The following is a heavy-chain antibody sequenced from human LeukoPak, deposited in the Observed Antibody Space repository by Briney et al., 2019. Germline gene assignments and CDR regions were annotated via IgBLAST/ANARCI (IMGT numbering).Heavy chain of an antibody. D-gene: IGHD5-18*01. Sequence: GASVKVSCKASGGTFSSYAISWVRQAPGQGLEWMGGIIPILGTANYAQKFQGRVTITTDESTSTAYMELSSLRSEDTAVYYCARDQRDTAIDYYYYYMDVWGKGTTVTVSS. CDR3: ARDQRDTAIDYYYYYMDV. V-gene: IGHV1-69*05. J-gene: IGHJ6*03. CDR1: GGTFSSYA. CDR2: IIPILGTA.